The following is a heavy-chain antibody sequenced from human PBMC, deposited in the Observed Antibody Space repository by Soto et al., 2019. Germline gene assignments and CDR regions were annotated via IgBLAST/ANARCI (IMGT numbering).Heavy chain of an antibody. V-gene: IGHV4-30-2*01. J-gene: IGHJ4*02. Sequence: TLSLTCAVSGGSIISGGYSWSWIRQPPGKGLEWIGYIYHSGSTYYNPSLKSRVTISVDRSKNQFSLKLSSVTAADTAVYYCARDPGVWGQGTLVTVSS. D-gene: IGHD3-10*01. CDR2: IYHSGST. CDR3: ARDPGV. CDR1: GGSIISGGYS.